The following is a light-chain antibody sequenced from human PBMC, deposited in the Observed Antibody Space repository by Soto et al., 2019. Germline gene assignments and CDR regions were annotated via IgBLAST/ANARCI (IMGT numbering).Light chain of an antibody. V-gene: IGKV1-5*01. CDR3: QHYNSYSEA. CDR2: DAS. CDR1: QSIGNW. J-gene: IGKJ1*01. Sequence: DVQFTQAPSTLSASVGDRVTITCRARQSIGNWLAWYQQKPGKAPNLLIYDASTLENGVPSRFSGSASGTDFTLTISSLQPDDFATYYCQHYNSYSEAFGQGTKVDIK.